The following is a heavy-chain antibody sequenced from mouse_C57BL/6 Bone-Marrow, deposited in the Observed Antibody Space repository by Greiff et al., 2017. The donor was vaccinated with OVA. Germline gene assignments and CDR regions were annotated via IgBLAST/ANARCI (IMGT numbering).Heavy chain of an antibody. CDR2: IDPSDSYT. CDR1: GYTFTSYW. V-gene: IGHV1-59*01. CDR3: AREESPWFAY. J-gene: IGHJ3*01. Sequence: QVQLQQPGAELVRPGTSVKLSCKASGYTFTSYWMHWVKQRPGQGLEWIGVIDPSDSYTNYNQKFKGKATLTVDTSSSPAYMQLSSLTSEDSAVYYCAREESPWFAYWGQGTLVTVSA.